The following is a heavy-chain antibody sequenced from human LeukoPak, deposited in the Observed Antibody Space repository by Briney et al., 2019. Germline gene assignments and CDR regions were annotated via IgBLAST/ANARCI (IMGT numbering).Heavy chain of an antibody. J-gene: IGHJ4*02. CDR1: GYTFTGYY. CDR2: INPNSGGT. V-gene: IGHV1-2*06. D-gene: IGHD4-23*01. CDR3: ARFPRMTTVANDY. Sequence: GASVKVSCKASGYTFTGYYMHWVRQAPGQGLEWMGRINPNSGGTNYAQKFQGRVTMTRDTSISTAYMELSRLRSDDTAVYYCARFPRMTTVANDYWGQGTLVTVSS.